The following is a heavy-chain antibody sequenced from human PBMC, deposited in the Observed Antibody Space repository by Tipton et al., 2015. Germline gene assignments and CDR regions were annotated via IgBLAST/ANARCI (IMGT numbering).Heavy chain of an antibody. CDR3: TRDLGTVTEVFPDY. CDR2: ISHSGNT. Sequence: TLSLTCAVSAYSISSDYYWGWIRQPPGKGLEWIGSISHSGNTYYNPSLKSRVTMSRDTSKNQFSLQLDSVTPDDTAVYYCTRDLGTVTEVFPDYWGHGTLVTVSS. J-gene: IGHJ4*01. V-gene: IGHV4-38-2*02. D-gene: IGHD4-11*01. CDR1: AYSISSDYY.